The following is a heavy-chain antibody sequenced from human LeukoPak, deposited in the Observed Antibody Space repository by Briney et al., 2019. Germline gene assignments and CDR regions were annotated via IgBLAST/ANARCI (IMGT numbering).Heavy chain of an antibody. Sequence: SETLSLTCSVSGGSISAYYWNWIRQSPGKGLEWIGYVSCSGSTNYNPSLKSRVAISVDTSKNQSKNQFSLNLSSVTAADTAVYYCVRGVVASPTGRLNYFDSWGQGTLVTVSS. J-gene: IGHJ4*02. CDR1: GGSISAYY. V-gene: IGHV4-59*01. CDR2: VSCSGST. D-gene: IGHD3-22*01. CDR3: VRGVVASPTGRLNYFDS.